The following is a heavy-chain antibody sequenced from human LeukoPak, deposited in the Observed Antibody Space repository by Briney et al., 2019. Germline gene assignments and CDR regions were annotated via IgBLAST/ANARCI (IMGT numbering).Heavy chain of an antibody. J-gene: IGHJ4*02. Sequence: PSETLSLTCTVSGASISSYYWSWIRQPPGKGLEWIGYIYYSGSTNYNPSLKSRVTISVDTSKNQFSLKLSSVTAADTAVYYCARGAAAAAIDYWGQGTLVTVSS. D-gene: IGHD6-13*01. V-gene: IGHV4-59*01. CDR2: IYYSGST. CDR1: GASISSYY. CDR3: ARGAAAAAIDY.